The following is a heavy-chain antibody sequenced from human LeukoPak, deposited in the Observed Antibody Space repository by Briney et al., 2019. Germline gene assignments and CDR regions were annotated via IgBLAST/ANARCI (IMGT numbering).Heavy chain of an antibody. Sequence: ASVKVSCKASGYTFTSYGISWVRQAPGQGLEWMGWISAYNGNTNYAQKLQGRVTMTTDTSTSTAYMELSRLRSDDTAVYYCARDYYDSSGYYIGYWGQGTLVTVSS. D-gene: IGHD3-22*01. CDR3: ARDYYDSSGYYIGY. CDR1: GYTFTSYG. CDR2: ISAYNGNT. J-gene: IGHJ4*02. V-gene: IGHV1-18*01.